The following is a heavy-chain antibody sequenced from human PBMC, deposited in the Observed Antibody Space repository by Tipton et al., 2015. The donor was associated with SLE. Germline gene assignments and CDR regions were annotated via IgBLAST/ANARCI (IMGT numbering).Heavy chain of an antibody. J-gene: IGHJ6*03. CDR2: ISGYNGNI. Sequence: QLVQSGPEVKEPGASVKVSCKASGYTFSSYGISWVRQAPGQGPEWMGWISGYNGNINYPQKFQDRITLTTDTSTSTGYMELRSLRSDDTAVYYCARDRRKRHGDGFLWFGNNDDAHYYYMDVWGRGTTVTVS. D-gene: IGHD3-10*01. CDR3: ARDRRKRHGDGFLWFGNNDDAHYYYMDV. V-gene: IGHV1-18*01. CDR1: GYTFSSYG.